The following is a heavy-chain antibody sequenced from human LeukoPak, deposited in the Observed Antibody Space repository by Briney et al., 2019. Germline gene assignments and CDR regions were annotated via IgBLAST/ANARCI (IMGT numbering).Heavy chain of an antibody. V-gene: IGHV3-30-3*01. CDR1: GFTFSSYS. Sequence: PGRSLRLSCAASGFTFSSYSMHWVRQAPGKGLEWVAVMSYDGSNKFYADSVKGRFTISRDNSKNTLFLQMNSLRAEDTAEYYCAKDENYYGSGSSPFDYWGQGTLVTVSS. CDR2: MSYDGSNK. J-gene: IGHJ4*02. D-gene: IGHD3-10*01. CDR3: AKDENYYGSGSSPFDY.